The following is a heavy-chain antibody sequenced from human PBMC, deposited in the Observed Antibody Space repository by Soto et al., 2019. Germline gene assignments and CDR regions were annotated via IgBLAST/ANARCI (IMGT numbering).Heavy chain of an antibody. V-gene: IGHV1-18*01. CDR2: INGYNGNT. Sequence: QVQLVQSGAEVKKPGASVKVSCKASGYIFTSYGVSWVRQAPGQGLEWLGWINGYNGNTNYGQNFQGRVTMTTDTSTSTAYIELRSLRSDATAVYYCARMGDVPYYYFGMDVWCQGTTVIVSS. CDR1: GYIFTSYG. J-gene: IGHJ6*02. D-gene: IGHD3-16*01. CDR3: ARMGDVPYYYFGMDV.